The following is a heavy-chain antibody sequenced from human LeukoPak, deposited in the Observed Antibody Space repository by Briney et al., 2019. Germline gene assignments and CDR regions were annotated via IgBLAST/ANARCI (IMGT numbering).Heavy chain of an antibody. D-gene: IGHD3-22*01. CDR3: AKDPLRYYDSSGYRSWFDP. J-gene: IGHJ5*02. Sequence: GGSLRLSCAASGFTFSSYAMSWVRQAPGKGLEWVSAISGSGGSTYYADSVKGRFTISRDNSKNTLYLQMNSLRAEDTAVYYCAKDPLRYYDSSGYRSWFDPWGQGTLVTVSS. CDR2: ISGSGGST. V-gene: IGHV3-23*01. CDR1: GFTFSSYA.